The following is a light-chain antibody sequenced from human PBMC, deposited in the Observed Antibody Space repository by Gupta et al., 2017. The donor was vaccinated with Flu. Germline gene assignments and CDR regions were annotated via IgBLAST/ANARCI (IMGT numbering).Light chain of an antibody. CDR2: KND. CDR3: EKWDESQNWV. J-gene: IGLJ3*02. Sequence: QSVLTQPPSASGTPGQRVTISCSGSTSNIGSHTVNWYKQLPGTAPKLRSDKNDQRPSGVPDRGSGSGSGTSESIDRIGLRSEDESYCDCEKWDESQNWVFGGGTKVTVL. V-gene: IGLV1-44*01. CDR1: TSNIGSHT.